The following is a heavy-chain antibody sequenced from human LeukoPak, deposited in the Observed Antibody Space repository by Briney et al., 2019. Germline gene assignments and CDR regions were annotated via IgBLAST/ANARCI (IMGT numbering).Heavy chain of an antibody. J-gene: IGHJ4*02. CDR1: GFTFSIYA. CDR2: ITGSGGST. CDR3: ATLPRGPTGYVGYGGEDY. D-gene: IGHD5-12*01. V-gene: IGHV3-23*01. Sequence: TGGSLRLSCAASGFTFSIYAMTWVRQAPGKGLQWVSAITGSGGSTYYADSVRGRFTIYRDNSKNTLYLRMNSLRAEDTAIYYCATLPRGPTGYVGYGGEDYWGQGTLVTVSS.